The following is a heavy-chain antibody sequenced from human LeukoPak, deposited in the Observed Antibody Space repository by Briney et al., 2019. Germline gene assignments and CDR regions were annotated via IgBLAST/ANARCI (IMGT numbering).Heavy chain of an antibody. J-gene: IGHJ4*02. V-gene: IGHV4-30-2*01. CDR3: ARVSRQLLPSTYYYFDY. CDR2: IYHSGST. D-gene: IGHD2-15*01. CDR1: GGSISSGGYY. Sequence: PSETLSLTCTVSGGSISSGGYYWSWIRQPPGKGLEWIGYIYHSGSTYYNPSLKSRVTISVDRSKNQFSLKLSSVTAADTAVYYCARVSRQLLPSTYYYFDYWGQRTLVTVSS.